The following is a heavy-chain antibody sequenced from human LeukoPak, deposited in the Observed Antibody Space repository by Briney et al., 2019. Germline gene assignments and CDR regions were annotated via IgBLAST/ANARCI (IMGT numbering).Heavy chain of an antibody. Sequence: GGSLRLSCAASGFTFSSYAMSWVRQAPEKGLEWVSAISGSGGSTYYADSVKGRFTISRDNSKNTLYLQMNSLRAEDTAVYYCAKGPPTYYYDSSGPRRSDWYFDLWGRGTLVTVSS. CDR2: ISGSGGST. D-gene: IGHD3-22*01. CDR1: GFTFSSYA. J-gene: IGHJ2*01. V-gene: IGHV3-23*01. CDR3: AKGPPTYYYDSSGPRRSDWYFDL.